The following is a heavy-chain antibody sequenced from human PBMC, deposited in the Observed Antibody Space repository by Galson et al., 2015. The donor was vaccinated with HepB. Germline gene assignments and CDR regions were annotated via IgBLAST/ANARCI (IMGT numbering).Heavy chain of an antibody. J-gene: IGHJ6*02. Sequence: SVKVSCKASGYTFSSYDINWVRQATGQGLEWVGWMNPKSGNTGYAQKFQGGVTMTRNTSRSTAYMELSSLRSEDTAVYYCARGLISSSGFYYNYYGMHVWGQGTTVTVSS. CDR1: GYTFSSYD. CDR3: ARGLISSSGFYYNYYGMHV. V-gene: IGHV1-8*01. CDR2: MNPKSGNT. D-gene: IGHD6-19*01.